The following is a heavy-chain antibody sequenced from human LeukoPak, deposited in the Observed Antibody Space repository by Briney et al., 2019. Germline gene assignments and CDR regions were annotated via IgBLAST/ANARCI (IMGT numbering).Heavy chain of an antibody. CDR2: ISSSTTI. J-gene: IGHJ4*02. CDR1: GFTFSSYG. D-gene: IGHD3-16*01. Sequence: GGSLRLSCAASGFTFSSYGMNWVRQAPGKGLEWVSYISSSTTIYYADSVKGRFTISRDNAKNSVYLQMNSLRAEDTAVYYCARDWGKRQPFDYWGQGTLVTVSS. CDR3: ARDWGKRQPFDY. V-gene: IGHV3-48*04.